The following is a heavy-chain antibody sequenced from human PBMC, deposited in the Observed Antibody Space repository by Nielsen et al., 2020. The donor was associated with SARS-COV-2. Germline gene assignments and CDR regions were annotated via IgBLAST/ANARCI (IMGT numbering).Heavy chain of an antibody. D-gene: IGHD2-2*01. V-gene: IGHV3-23*01. J-gene: IGHJ4*02. CDR1: GFTFSSYA. CDR3: ANRYCSSTSCYGGVDN. CDR2: ISGSGGST. Sequence: GGSLRLSCAASGFTFSSYAMSWVRQAPGKGLEWVSGISGSGGSTYYADSVKGRFTISRDNSKNTLYLQMSSLRAEDTAVYYCANRYCSSTSCYGGVDNWGQGTLVTVSS.